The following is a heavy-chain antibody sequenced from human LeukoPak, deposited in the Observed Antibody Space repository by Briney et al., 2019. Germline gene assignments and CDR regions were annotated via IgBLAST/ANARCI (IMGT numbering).Heavy chain of an antibody. CDR3: ARDFPRTDAFDL. CDR2: IYYSGST. J-gene: IGHJ3*01. V-gene: IGHV4-31*03. Sequence: SETLSLTCTVSGGSISSGGYYWSWIRQHPGKGLEWIGYIYYSGSTYYNPSLKSRVTISVDTSKNQFSLKLSSVTAADTAVYYCARDFPRTDAFDLWGQGTMVTVSS. CDR1: GGSISSGGYY.